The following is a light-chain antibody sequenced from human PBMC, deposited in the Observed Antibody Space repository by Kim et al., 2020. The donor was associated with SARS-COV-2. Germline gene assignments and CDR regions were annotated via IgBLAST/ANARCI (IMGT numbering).Light chain of an antibody. CDR1: SGHSSHA. J-gene: IGLJ3*02. CDR3: QTCYTSSRV. V-gene: IGLV4-69*01. Sequence: QPVLTQSPSASASPGASVKLTCTLSSGHSSHAIAWHQQQPEKGPRYLMKLNSDGRHNMGGGFPDRFSGSSTGAERYLTISSLQAEDEADYYCQTCYTSSRVFGGGTQLTVL. CDR2: LNSDGRH.